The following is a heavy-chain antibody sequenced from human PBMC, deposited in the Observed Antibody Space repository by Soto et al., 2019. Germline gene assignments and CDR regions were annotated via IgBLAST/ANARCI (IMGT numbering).Heavy chain of an antibody. V-gene: IGHV1-8*01. CDR2: MNPGSGDT. Sequence: QVQLVQSGAEVREPGASVKVSCKASGYSFTNNDVSWVRQATGQGLEWMGWMNPGSGDTGYAQKFQGRVTMTRDISIATAYMELSSLRSDHTAIYYCARMETFGSLNWFDPWGQGTLVTVSS. D-gene: IGHD3-16*01. CDR1: GYSFTNND. J-gene: IGHJ5*02. CDR3: ARMETFGSLNWFDP.